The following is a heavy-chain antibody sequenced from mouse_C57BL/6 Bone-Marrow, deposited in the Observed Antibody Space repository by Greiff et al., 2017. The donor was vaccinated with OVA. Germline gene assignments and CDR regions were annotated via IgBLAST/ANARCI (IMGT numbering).Heavy chain of an antibody. V-gene: IGHV5-12*01. Sequence: DVKLVESGGGLVQPGGSLKLSCAASGFTFSDFYMYWIRQTPEQRLEWVAYISNGGGSTYYPDTVKGRFTISRDNAKNTLYLQMSRLKAEDTAMYYCARLDAMYYWGQGNGVTGSS. CDR1: GFTFSDFY. CDR2: ISNGGGST. J-gene: IGHJ4*01. CDR3: ARLDAMYY.